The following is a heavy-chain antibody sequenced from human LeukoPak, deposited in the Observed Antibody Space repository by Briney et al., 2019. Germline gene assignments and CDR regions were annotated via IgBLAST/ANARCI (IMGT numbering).Heavy chain of an antibody. CDR3: ARRSGTYHAFDI. V-gene: IGHV4-39*01. Sequence: SETLSLTCTVSGGSISSSSYYWGCIRQPPGKGLEWIGSIYHSGSTYYNPSLKSRVTISVDTSKNQFSLKLSSVTAADTAVYYCARRSGTYHAFDIWGQGTMVTVSS. CDR1: GGSISSSSYY. D-gene: IGHD1-26*01. CDR2: IYHSGST. J-gene: IGHJ3*02.